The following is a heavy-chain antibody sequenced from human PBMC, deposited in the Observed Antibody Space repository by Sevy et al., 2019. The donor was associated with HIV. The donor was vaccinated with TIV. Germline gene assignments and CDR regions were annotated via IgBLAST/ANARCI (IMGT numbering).Heavy chain of an antibody. CDR1: GYIFTNYG. Sequence: ASVKVSCKASGYIFTNYGLSWVRQAPGQGLEYMAWISVYNGNKIYAQKFQGRLNMTSDSSTNTVYMEMKNLRSDDTAVYYCARDAIVVPSAYNWFDTWGQGTLVTVSS. V-gene: IGHV1-18*01. CDR3: ARDAIVVPSAYNWFDT. J-gene: IGHJ5*02. CDR2: ISVYNGNK. D-gene: IGHD2-2*01.